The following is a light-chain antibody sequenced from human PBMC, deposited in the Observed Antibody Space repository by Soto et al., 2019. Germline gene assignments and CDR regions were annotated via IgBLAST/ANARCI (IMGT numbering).Light chain of an antibody. J-gene: IGKJ2*01. Sequence: DIQMTQSPSTLSASVGDRVTITCRASQSINNWLAWYQQKPGKAPKHLIYEASTLLSGGPSRFSGAGSGTEFTLTISILQPDDFPDYYCQQYDSDSSTFGQGTKLDI. CDR1: QSINNW. V-gene: IGKV1-5*03. CDR2: EAS. CDR3: QQYDSDSST.